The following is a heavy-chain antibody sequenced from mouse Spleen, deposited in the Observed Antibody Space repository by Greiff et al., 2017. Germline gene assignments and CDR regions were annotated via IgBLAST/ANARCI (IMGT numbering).Heavy chain of an antibody. J-gene: IGHJ2*01. Sequence: EVKLMESGGDLVKPGGSLKLSCAASGFTFSSYGMSWVRQTPDKRLEWVATISSGGSYTYYPDSVKGRFTISRDNAKNTLYLQMSSLKSEDTAMYYCARHKDYGNIFDYWGQGTTLTVSS. CDR1: GFTFSSYG. CDR2: ISSGGSYT. V-gene: IGHV5-6*01. CDR3: ARHKDYGNIFDY. D-gene: IGHD2-1*01.